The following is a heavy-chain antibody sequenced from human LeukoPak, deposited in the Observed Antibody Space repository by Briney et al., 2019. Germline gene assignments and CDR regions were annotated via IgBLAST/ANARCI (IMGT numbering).Heavy chain of an antibody. D-gene: IGHD3-22*01. V-gene: IGHV4-59*01. Sequence: SETLSLTCTVSGGSITSYYWSWIRQPPGKGLEWIAYIYFTGTTNYNPSLKGRGTISVDTSKNQFSLKLSSVTAADTAIYYCASQVVVNAFDIWGQGRMVTVSS. CDR3: ASQVVVNAFDI. CDR2: IYFTGTT. J-gene: IGHJ3*02. CDR1: GGSITSYY.